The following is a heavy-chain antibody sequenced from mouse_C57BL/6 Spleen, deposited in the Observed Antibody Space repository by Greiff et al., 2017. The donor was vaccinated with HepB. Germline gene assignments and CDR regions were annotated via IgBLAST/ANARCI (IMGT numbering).Heavy chain of an antibody. CDR1: GYAFSSSW. D-gene: IGHD1-1*01. CDR3: ASPHYYGSSYGWFAY. J-gene: IGHJ3*01. V-gene: IGHV1-82*01. CDR2: IYPGDGDT. Sequence: QVQLQQSGPELVKPGASVKISCKASGYAFSSSWMNWVKQRPGKGLEWIGRIYPGDGDTNYNGKFKGKATLTADKSSSTAYMQLSSLTSEDSAVYFCASPHYYGSSYGWFAYWGQGTLVTVSA.